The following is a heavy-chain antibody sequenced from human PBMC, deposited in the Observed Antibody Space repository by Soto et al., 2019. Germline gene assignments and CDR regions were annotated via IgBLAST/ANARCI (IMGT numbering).Heavy chain of an antibody. D-gene: IGHD6-19*01. J-gene: IGHJ4*02. CDR1: GGSISSGGYY. CDR3: ASQATGWYPDY. CDR2: IYDGGST. V-gene: IGHV4-31*03. Sequence: SETLSLTCTVSGGSISSGGYYWSWIRQHPGKGLEWIGYIYDGGSTYYKQSLKKRVHISLNTSKKQFSLNLSSVPAADTAVYYCASQATGWYPDYWGQGTLVTVS.